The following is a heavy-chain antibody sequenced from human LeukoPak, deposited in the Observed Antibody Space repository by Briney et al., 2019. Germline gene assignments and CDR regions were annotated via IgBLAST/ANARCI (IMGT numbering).Heavy chain of an antibody. J-gene: IGHJ4*02. V-gene: IGHV3-30*04. CDR3: AREARGVRYFDY. CDR1: GFTFSSYA. D-gene: IGHD3-10*01. CDR2: ISYDGSNK. Sequence: GGSLRLSCAASGFTFSSYAMHWVRQAPGKGLEWVAVISYDGSNKYYADSVKGRFTISRDNAKNSLYLQMNSLRAEDTAVYYCAREARGVRYFDYWGQGTLVTVSS.